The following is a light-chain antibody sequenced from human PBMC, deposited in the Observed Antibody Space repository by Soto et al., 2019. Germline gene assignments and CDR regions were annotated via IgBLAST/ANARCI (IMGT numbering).Light chain of an antibody. V-gene: IGKV3-20*01. CDR3: QQYGITPLT. CDR1: QSVSSSY. Sequence: EIVLTQSPGTLSLSPVERATLACRASQSVSSSYLGWYQQKPGQAPRLLMYGVSRRATGIPDRFSGSGSGTDFTLTISRLEPEDFAVYYCQQYGITPLTFGGGTKVDIK. CDR2: GVS. J-gene: IGKJ4*01.